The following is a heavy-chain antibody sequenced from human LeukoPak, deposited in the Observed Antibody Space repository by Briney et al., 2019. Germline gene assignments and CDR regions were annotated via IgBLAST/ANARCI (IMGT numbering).Heavy chain of an antibody. CDR3: AKDYPGYYYMDV. J-gene: IGHJ6*03. CDR2: MNPNSGNT. Sequence: ASVKVSCKASGYTFTSYDINWVRQATGQGLEWMGWMNPNSGNTGYAQKFQGRVTITRNTSISTAYMELSSLRSEDTAVYYCAKDYPGYYYMDVWGKGTTVTVSS. V-gene: IGHV1-8*03. D-gene: IGHD3-10*01. CDR1: GYTFTSYD.